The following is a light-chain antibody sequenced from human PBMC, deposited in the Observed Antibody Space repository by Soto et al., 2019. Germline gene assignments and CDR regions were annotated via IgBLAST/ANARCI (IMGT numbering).Light chain of an antibody. V-gene: IGKV3-20*01. Sequence: EIVLTQSTGTLSLSPGERATLSCMASQSVSSNNLSWYQQKPGQAPRLLIYGASSRATGIPDRFSGSGSGTDFTLTISRLEPEDFAVYYCQQHGSSPQTFGQGTKVDI. CDR2: GAS. J-gene: IGKJ1*01. CDR3: QQHGSSPQT. CDR1: QSVSSNN.